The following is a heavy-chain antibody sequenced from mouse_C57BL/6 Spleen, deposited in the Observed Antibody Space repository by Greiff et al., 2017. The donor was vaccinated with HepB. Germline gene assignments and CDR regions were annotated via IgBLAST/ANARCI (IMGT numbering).Heavy chain of an antibody. D-gene: IGHD2-2*01. CDR1: GYAFSSSW. CDR3: ARGGLWLRLGGYFDY. CDR2: IYPGDGDT. J-gene: IGHJ2*01. V-gene: IGHV1-82*01. Sequence: QVQLQQSGPELVKPGASVKISCKASGYAFSSSWMNWVKQRPGKGLEWIGRIYPGDGDTNYNGKFKGKATLTADKSSSTAYMQLSSLTSEDSAVYFCARGGLWLRLGGYFDYWGQGTTLTVSS.